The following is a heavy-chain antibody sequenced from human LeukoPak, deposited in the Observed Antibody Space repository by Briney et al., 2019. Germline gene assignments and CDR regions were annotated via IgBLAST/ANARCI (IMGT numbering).Heavy chain of an antibody. J-gene: IGHJ4*02. CDR2: IKQDGSEN. CDR1: GFTFSSYW. D-gene: IGHD6-13*01. Sequence: GGSLRLSCAASGFTFSSYWMSWVRQAPGKGLEWVANIKQDGSENYYVDSVKGRFTISRDNAKNSLYLQMNSLRAEDTAVYYCARDGIAAADAHDYWGQGTLVTVSS. V-gene: IGHV3-7*01. CDR3: ARDGIAAADAHDY.